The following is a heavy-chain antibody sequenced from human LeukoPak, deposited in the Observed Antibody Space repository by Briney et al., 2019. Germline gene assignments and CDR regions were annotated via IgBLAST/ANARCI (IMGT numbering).Heavy chain of an antibody. J-gene: IGHJ4*02. D-gene: IGHD7-27*01. CDR1: GFTFSSYG. CDR3: ARDATRNWGRYFDY. Sequence: QPGRSLRLSCAASGFTFSSYGMHWVRQAPGKGLEWVAVIWYDGSNKYYADSVKGRFTISRDNSKNTLYLQMNSLRAEDTAVYYCARDATRNWGRYFDYWGQGTLVTVSS. V-gene: IGHV3-33*01. CDR2: IWYDGSNK.